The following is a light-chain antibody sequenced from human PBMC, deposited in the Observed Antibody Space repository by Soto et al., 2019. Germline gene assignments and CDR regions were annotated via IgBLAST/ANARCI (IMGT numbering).Light chain of an antibody. CDR1: SSNIGINT. V-gene: IGLV1-44*01. J-gene: IGLJ2*01. Sequence: QSVLTQPPSASGTPGQRVTISCSGSSSNIGINTVNWYQQLPGTAPKLLIYSNNQRPSGVPDRFSGSKSGTSASLAISGLQSENEADYYCAAWDDSLNGVVFGGGTKL. CDR2: SNN. CDR3: AAWDDSLNGVV.